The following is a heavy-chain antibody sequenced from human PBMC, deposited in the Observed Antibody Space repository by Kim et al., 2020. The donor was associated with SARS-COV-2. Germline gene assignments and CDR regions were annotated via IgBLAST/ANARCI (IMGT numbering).Heavy chain of an antibody. D-gene: IGHD3-16*01. V-gene: IGHV3-15*01. Sequence: GGSLRLSCAASGFTFINAWMSWVRQAPGKGLEWVCRIRSRVGGGTADYAAPVKCSFTISRYDSTNMLYLKMDSLKSADTAVYYCDTEVWGGFNYWGQG. CDR3: DTEVWGGFNY. CDR2: IRSRVGGGTA. CDR1: GFTFINAW. J-gene: IGHJ4*02.